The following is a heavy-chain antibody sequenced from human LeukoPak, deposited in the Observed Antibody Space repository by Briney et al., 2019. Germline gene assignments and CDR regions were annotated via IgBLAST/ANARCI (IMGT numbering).Heavy chain of an antibody. D-gene: IGHD2-21*01. V-gene: IGHV3-30*03. CDR1: GPTFSSHA. CDR2: ISPDGSNQ. CDR3: AGAIGYFDY. Sequence: PGRSLRLSCAAYGPTFSSHAMHWVRQAQGKGLEWVGVISPDGSNQYYIDSVKGRFTISRDNSKNTLYLQMNSLRTEDTAVYYCAGAIGYFDYWGQGTLVTVSS. J-gene: IGHJ4*02.